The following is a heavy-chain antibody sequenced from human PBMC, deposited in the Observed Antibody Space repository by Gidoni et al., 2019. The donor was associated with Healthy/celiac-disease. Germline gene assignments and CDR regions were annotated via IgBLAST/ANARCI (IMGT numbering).Heavy chain of an antibody. D-gene: IGHD1-26*01. CDR2: ISYDGSNK. V-gene: IGHV3-30-3*01. CDR1: GFTFSSYA. CDR3: ARKAGANGPFAFDI. Sequence: QVQLVESGGGVVQPGRSLRLSCAASGFTFSSYAMHWVRQAPGKGLEWVAVISYDGSNKYYADSVKGRFTISRDNSKNTLYLQMNSLRAEDTAVYYCARKAGANGPFAFDIWGQGTMVTVSS. J-gene: IGHJ3*02.